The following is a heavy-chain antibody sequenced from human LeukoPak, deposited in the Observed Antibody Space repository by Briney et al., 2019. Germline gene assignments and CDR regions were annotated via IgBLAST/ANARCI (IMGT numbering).Heavy chain of an antibody. CDR2: IIPIFGTA. J-gene: IGHJ4*02. CDR3: ARDFWSGQRVFDY. CDR1: GYRFTSYY. D-gene: IGHD3-3*01. Sequence: SVKVSCKASGYRFTSYYIHWVRQALGQGPEWMGGIIPIFGTANYAQKFQGRVTITADESTSTAYMELSSLRSEDTAVYYCARDFWSGQRVFDYWGQGTLVTVSS. V-gene: IGHV1-69*13.